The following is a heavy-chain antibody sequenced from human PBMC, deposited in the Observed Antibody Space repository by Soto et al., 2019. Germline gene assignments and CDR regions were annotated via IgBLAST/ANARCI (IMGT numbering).Heavy chain of an antibody. D-gene: IGHD3-3*01. Sequence: ASVKVSCKASGGTFSSYAISWVRQAPGQGLEWMGGIIPIFGTANYAQKFQGRVTITADESTSTAYMELSSLRSEDTAVYYCAREATIFGVVFLDPSGQGTLVTVSS. CDR3: AREATIFGVVFLDP. V-gene: IGHV1-69*13. CDR1: GGTFSSYA. CDR2: IIPIFGTA. J-gene: IGHJ5*02.